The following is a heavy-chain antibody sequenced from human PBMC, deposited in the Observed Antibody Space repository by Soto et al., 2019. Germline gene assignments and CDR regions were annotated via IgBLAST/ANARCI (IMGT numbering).Heavy chain of an antibody. D-gene: IGHD3-22*01. CDR2: IFSNDEK. CDR1: GFSLSNARMG. Sequence: QVTLKESGPVLVKPTETLTLTCTVSGFSLSNARMGVSWIRQPPGKALEWLAHIFSNDEKSYSTSLKSRLTIYNDTSKSQVVLTMTNMDPVDTATYYCARIDDSSGYLNWFDPWGQGTLVTVSS. V-gene: IGHV2-26*01. CDR3: ARIDDSSGYLNWFDP. J-gene: IGHJ5*02.